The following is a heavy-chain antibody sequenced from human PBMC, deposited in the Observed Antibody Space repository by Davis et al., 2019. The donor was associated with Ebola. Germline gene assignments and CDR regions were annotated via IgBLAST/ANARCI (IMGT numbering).Heavy chain of an antibody. J-gene: IGHJ5*02. V-gene: IGHV4-59*01. CDR3: ARGHTITAVSNWFDP. D-gene: IGHD6-6*01. Sequence: MPSGTLSLTCTVSGGSISTYYWTWIRQPPGKGLEYIGYITYSGSTNYNPSLKSRVTISVDTSKNQFSLKLSSVTAADTAVYYCARGHTITAVSNWFDPWGQGTLVTVSS. CDR2: ITYSGST. CDR1: GGSISTYY.